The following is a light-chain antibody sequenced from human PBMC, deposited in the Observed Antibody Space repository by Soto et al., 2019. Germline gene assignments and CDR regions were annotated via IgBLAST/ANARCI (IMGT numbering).Light chain of an antibody. Sequence: EIVLTQSPGTLSLSPGEGATVSCRASQSVNSNLLAWFQQKPGQAPRLLIHDASRTATGIPDRFSGSGSGTDFTLSISRLVPEDFAVYYCHQYVSSPLTVGQGTKLEIK. CDR3: HQYVSSPLT. CDR1: QSVNSNL. J-gene: IGKJ2*01. V-gene: IGKV3-20*01. CDR2: DAS.